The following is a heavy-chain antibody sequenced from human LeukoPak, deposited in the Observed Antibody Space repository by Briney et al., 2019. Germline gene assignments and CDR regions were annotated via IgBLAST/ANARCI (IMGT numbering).Heavy chain of an antibody. V-gene: IGHV1-18*01. CDR2: ISAYNGNT. J-gene: IGHJ3*02. Sequence: ASVKVSCKASGYTFTSYGISWVRQAPGQGLEWMGWISAYNGNTNYAQKLQGRVTMTTDTSTSTAYMELRSLRSDDTAVYYCARGSVYCSGGSCYSVLAAFDIWGQGTMVTVSS. CDR1: GYTFTSYG. CDR3: ARGSVYCSGGSCYSVLAAFDI. D-gene: IGHD2-15*01.